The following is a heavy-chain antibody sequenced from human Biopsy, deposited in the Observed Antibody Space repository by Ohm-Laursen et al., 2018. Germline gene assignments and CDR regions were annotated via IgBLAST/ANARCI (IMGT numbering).Heavy chain of an antibody. Sequence: GTLSLTCNLSGDSISNYYWSWIRQPPGKGLEWIGYVYYTGRTDYNPSLQSRVTISVDTSKNHFSLRLRSVTPADTARYYCARDRGFCSGRAVPGYFDLWGRGTLVTVSS. CDR2: VYYTGRT. D-gene: IGHD2-8*02. J-gene: IGHJ2*01. CDR3: ARDRGFCSGRAVPGYFDL. V-gene: IGHV4-59*01. CDR1: GDSISNYY.